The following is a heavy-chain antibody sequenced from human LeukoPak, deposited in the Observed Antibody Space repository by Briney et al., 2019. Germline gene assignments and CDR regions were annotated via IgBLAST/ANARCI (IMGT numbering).Heavy chain of an antibody. D-gene: IGHD3-22*01. CDR3: ASGVAHYYDNSGLNY. J-gene: IGHJ4*02. Sequence: ASVKVSCKASGYTFTSYDINWVRQAPGQGLEWMGWINTNTGNPTYAQGFTGRFVFSLDTSVSTAYLQISSLKAEDTAAYYCASGVAHYYDNSGLNYWGQGTLVTVSS. CDR2: INTNTGNP. CDR1: GYTFTSYD. V-gene: IGHV7-4-1*02.